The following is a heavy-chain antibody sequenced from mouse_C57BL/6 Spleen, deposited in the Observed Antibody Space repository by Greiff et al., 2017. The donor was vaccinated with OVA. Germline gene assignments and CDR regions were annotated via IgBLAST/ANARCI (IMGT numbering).Heavy chain of an antibody. D-gene: IGHD1-1*01. CDR3: ARNYYGSSYEYFDV. CDR2: ISDGGSYT. J-gene: IGHJ1*03. V-gene: IGHV5-4*03. Sequence: EVKLLDSFFFFLPPSRSPTPSSPAPRFTFSSYAMSWVRQTPEKRLEWVATISDGGSYTYYPDNVKGRFTISRDNAKNTLYLQMSHLKSEDTAMYYCARNYYGSSYEYFDVWGTGTTVTVSS. CDR1: RFTFSSYA.